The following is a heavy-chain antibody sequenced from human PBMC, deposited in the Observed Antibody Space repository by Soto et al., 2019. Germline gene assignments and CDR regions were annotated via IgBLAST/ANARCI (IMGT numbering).Heavy chain of an antibody. V-gene: IGHV2-5*02. J-gene: IGHJ4*02. CDR2: IYWDDDK. CDR3: AHRERSGYLNY. Sequence: QITLKESGPTLVKPTQTLTQTCTFSGFSLSTSGLAVAWIHQPPGKALECLALIYWDDDKRYSPSLQSRLTITKDTSKNQVVLPVTNMDPADTATYYCAHRERSGYLNYWGQGTLVTVSS. D-gene: IGHD3-22*01. CDR1: GFSLSTSGLA.